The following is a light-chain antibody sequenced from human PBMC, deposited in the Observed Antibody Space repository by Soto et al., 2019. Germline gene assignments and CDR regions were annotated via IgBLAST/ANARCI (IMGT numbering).Light chain of an antibody. CDR3: QQRSNWPRI. J-gene: IGKJ4*01. V-gene: IGKV3-11*01. Sequence: EIVLTQSPATLSLSPGERATLSCRASQSVSSYLAWYQQKPGQAPRLLIYDASNRATGIPARFSGSGSETDFTLTISSLEPEDFAVYYCQQRSNWPRIFGGGTKVDIK. CDR2: DAS. CDR1: QSVSSY.